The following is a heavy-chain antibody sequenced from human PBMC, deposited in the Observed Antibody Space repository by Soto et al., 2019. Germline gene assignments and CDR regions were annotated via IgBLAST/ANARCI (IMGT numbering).Heavy chain of an antibody. J-gene: IGHJ6*02. CDR3: ARDYVKLGMDV. CDR1: GSTFTAIT. CDR2: IHAGSDNT. V-gene: IGHV1-3*01. D-gene: IGHD3-10*02. Sequence: ASVKDSCKASGSTFTAITLHWVRQAPGQRLEWMGCIHAGSDNTEYSQKFQDRLTITRDTSANIVYMELSSLRSEDTALYYCARDYVKLGMDVWGQGTTVTVSS.